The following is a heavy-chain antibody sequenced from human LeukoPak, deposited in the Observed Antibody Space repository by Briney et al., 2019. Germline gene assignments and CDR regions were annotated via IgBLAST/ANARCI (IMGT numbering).Heavy chain of an antibody. CDR1: GGSISSYY. Sequence: SETLSLTCTVSGGSISSYYWSWIRQPPGKGLEWIGYIYYSGSTNYNPSLKSRVTISVDTSKNQFSLKLSSVTAADTAVYYCARDLSGSYGMDVWGQGTTVTVSS. J-gene: IGHJ6*02. CDR3: ARDLSGSYGMDV. V-gene: IGHV4-59*01. CDR2: IYYSGST. D-gene: IGHD1-26*01.